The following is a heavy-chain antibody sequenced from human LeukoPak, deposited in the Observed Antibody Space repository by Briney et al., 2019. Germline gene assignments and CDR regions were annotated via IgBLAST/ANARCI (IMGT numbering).Heavy chain of an antibody. V-gene: IGHV3-48*01. CDR3: ARDYNYGFDY. CDR2: ISSSSSTI. J-gene: IGHJ4*02. D-gene: IGHD1-20*01. CDR1: GFTFSSYS. Sequence: GGSLRLSCAASGFTFSSYSMNWVRQAPGRGLEWVSYISSSSSTIKHADSVKGRFTISRDNAKNSLYLQMNSLRADDTAVYYCARDYNYGFDYWGQGTLVTVSS.